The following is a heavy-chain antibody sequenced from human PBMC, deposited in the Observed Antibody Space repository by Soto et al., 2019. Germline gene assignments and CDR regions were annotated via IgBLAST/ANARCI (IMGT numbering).Heavy chain of an antibody. D-gene: IGHD6-19*01. V-gene: IGHV3-21*01. J-gene: IGHJ6*02. CDR3: ARDATGYSTGWYTGMDV. CDR2: ISSSSSYI. CDR1: GFTFSSYS. Sequence: GGSLRLSCAASGFTFSSYSMNWVRQAPGKGLEWVSSISSSSSYIYYADSVKGRFTISRDNAKNSLYLQMNSLRAEDTAVYYCARDATGYSTGWYTGMDVWGQGTTVTVSS.